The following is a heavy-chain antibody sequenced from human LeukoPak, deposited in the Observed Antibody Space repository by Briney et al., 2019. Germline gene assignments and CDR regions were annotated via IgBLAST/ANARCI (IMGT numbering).Heavy chain of an antibody. CDR3: ARGGLRYFDAFGSYAFDI. CDR1: GFSFRSYT. D-gene: IGHD3-9*01. V-gene: IGHV3-21*01. Sequence: GESLRLSCAASGFSFRSYTMNWVRQAPGKGLEWVSSISSSSSYIYYADSVKGRFTISRDNAKNSLYLQMNSLRAEDTAVYYCARGGLRYFDAFGSYAFDIWGQGTVVTVSS. CDR2: ISSSSSYI. J-gene: IGHJ3*02.